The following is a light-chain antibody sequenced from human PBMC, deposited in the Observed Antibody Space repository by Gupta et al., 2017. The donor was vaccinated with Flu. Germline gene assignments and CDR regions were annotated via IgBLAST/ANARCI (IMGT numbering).Light chain of an antibody. CDR1: QAISNF. V-gene: IGKV1-33*01. CDR3: QQFDYFPVT. Sequence: DIRMTQSPSSLSASVGDRVTITCQASQAISNFLNWYQQKPGKPPKLLIYDASILETRVPSRFSGSGSGTHFTLTISSLQPEDIATYYCQQFDYFPVTFGPGTKVDIK. CDR2: DAS. J-gene: IGKJ3*01.